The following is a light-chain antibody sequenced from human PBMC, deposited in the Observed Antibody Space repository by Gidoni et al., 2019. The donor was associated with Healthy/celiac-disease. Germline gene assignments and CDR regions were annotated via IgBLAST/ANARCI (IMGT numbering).Light chain of an antibody. J-gene: IGKJ5*01. CDR1: QSVSSSY. V-gene: IGKV3-20*01. Sequence: PDTLSLSPGERATLSCRASQSVSSSYLAWYQQKPGQAPRLLIYGASSRATGIPDRFSGSGSGTDFTLTISRLEPEDFAVYYCQQYGSSPPVTFXQXTRLEIK. CDR3: QQYGSSPPVT. CDR2: GAS.